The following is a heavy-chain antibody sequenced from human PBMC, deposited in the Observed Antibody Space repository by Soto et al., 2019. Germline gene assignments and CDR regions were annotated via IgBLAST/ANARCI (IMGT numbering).Heavy chain of an antibody. V-gene: IGHV1-69*12. CDR3: ARDRGPSSGYYPYWFDP. J-gene: IGHJ5*02. CDR2: IIPIFGTA. Sequence: QVQLVQSGAEVKKPGSSVKVSCKASGGTFSSYAITWVRQAPGQGLEWMGGIIPIFGTANYAQKFQGRVTSTAHESTSTAYLELSSLRSEDTAVYYCARDRGPSSGYYPYWFDPWGQGTLVTVSS. D-gene: IGHD3-22*01. CDR1: GGTFSSYA.